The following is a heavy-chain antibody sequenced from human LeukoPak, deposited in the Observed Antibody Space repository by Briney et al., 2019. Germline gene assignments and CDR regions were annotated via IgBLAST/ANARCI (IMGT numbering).Heavy chain of an antibody. J-gene: IGHJ6*03. Sequence: GGSLRLSCTVSGFTVSSNSMSWVRQAPGKGLEWVSFIYSDNTHYSDSVKGRFTISRDNSKNTLYLQMNSLRAEDTAVYYCAKAGPDYYYYYMDVWGKGTTVTVSS. CDR3: AKAGPDYYYYYMDV. CDR2: IYSDNT. CDR1: GFTVSSNS. D-gene: IGHD7-27*01. V-gene: IGHV3-53*01.